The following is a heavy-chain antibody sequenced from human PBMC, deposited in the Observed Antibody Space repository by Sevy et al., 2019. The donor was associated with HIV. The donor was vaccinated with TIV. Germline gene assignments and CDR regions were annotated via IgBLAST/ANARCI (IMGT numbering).Heavy chain of an antibody. CDR2: IWFDGSNT. V-gene: IGHV3-33*01. J-gene: IGHJ4*02. CDR1: GFTFSTYG. Sequence: GGSLRLSCAASGFTFSTYGMDWVRQAPGKGLEWVAVIWFDGSNTYYADSVKGRFTISRDIAKNTLHLQMNGLRAEDTAVYYCARDLEFYDYGDYGPAFMPDYWGQGTLVTVSS. D-gene: IGHD4-17*01. CDR3: ARDLEFYDYGDYGPAFMPDY.